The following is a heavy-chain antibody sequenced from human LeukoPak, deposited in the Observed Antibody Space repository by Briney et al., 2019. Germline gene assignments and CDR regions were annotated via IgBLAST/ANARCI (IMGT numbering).Heavy chain of an antibody. CDR3: ARDRGPRTGFMVREAYDY. V-gene: IGHV3-74*01. Sequence: GGSLRLSCAASGFTFSDYWIHWVRQAPGKGLVWVSRINTDGSITNYADSVKGRFSISRDNAKNTLYLQMSSLRAEDTAAYYCARDRGPRTGFMVREAYDYWGQGTLVTVSS. D-gene: IGHD3-10*01. CDR2: INTDGSIT. CDR1: GFTFSDYW. J-gene: IGHJ4*02.